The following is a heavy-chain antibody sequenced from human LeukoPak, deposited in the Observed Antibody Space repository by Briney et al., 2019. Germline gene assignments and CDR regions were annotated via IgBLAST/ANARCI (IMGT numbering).Heavy chain of an antibody. Sequence: PSETLSLTCTVSGGSISSSSYYWGWIRQPPGKGLGWIGSIYYSGSTYYNPSLKSRVTISVDTSKNQFSLKLSSVTAADTAVYYCARDLDYGSGSYTEKNDYWGQGTLVTVSS. CDR3: ARDLDYGSGSYTEKNDY. CDR2: IYYSGST. J-gene: IGHJ4*02. V-gene: IGHV4-39*07. D-gene: IGHD3-10*01. CDR1: GGSISSSSYY.